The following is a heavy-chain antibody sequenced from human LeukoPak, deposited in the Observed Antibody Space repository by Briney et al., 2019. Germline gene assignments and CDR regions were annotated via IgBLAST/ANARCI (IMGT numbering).Heavy chain of an antibody. CDR2: ISGNGGTT. D-gene: IGHD2-15*01. J-gene: IGHJ4*02. Sequence: GGSLRLSCAASGFTFSSYSMNWVRQAPGKGLEWVSDISGNGGTTYYADSVKGRFTISRDNSKDTMYLQMNSLRADDTAVYYCARDSAWWPMGSLDFWGQGTLVTVSS. CDR1: GFTFSSYS. V-gene: IGHV3-23*01. CDR3: ARDSAWWPMGSLDF.